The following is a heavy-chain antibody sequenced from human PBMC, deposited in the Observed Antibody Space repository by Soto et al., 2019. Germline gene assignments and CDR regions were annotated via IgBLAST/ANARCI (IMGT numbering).Heavy chain of an antibody. J-gene: IGHJ3*01. V-gene: IGHV1-69*06. CDR3: ARAHYDSSGYYRNAFDV. D-gene: IGHD3-22*01. CDR1: GGTFRSCA. CDR2: IIPISRTA. Sequence: SVKVSCKSCGGTFRSCASSWLRQAPGQGPEWXGEIIPISRTANYAQEFQSGVTINADKSQIKAYVELSSLRCEDTAGYYCARAHYDSSGYYRNAFDVWGQGTLVTVSS.